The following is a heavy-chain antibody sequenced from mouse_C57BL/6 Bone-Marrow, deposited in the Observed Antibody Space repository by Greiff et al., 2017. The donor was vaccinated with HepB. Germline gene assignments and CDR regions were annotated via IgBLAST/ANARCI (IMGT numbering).Heavy chain of an antibody. V-gene: IGHV3-6*01. D-gene: IGHD1-1*01. CDR2: ISYDGSN. Sequence: EVQLVESGPGLVKPSQSLSLTCSVTGYSITSGYYWNWIRQFPGNKLEWMGYISYDGSNNYNPSLKNRISITRDTSKNQFFLKLNSVTTEDTATYYCARGVARWYFDVWGTGTTVTVSS. CDR3: ARGVARWYFDV. CDR1: GYSITSGYY. J-gene: IGHJ1*03.